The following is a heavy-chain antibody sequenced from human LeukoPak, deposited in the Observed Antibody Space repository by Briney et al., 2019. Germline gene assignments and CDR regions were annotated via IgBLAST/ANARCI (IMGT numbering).Heavy chain of an antibody. J-gene: IGHJ4*02. Sequence: GGSLRLSCAASGFIFSSFWMSWVRQAPGRGLEWVANIKQDGSEKYYVDSVKGRFSISRDNAKNSLYLHINSLRAEDTAVYYCARFRAHCSSGELDYWGQGTLVTVSS. D-gene: IGHD6-25*01. CDR3: ARFRAHCSSGELDY. CDR1: GFIFSSFW. CDR2: IKQDGSEK. V-gene: IGHV3-7*03.